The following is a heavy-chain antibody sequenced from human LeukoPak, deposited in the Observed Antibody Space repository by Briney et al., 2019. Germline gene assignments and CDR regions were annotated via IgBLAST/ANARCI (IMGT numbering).Heavy chain of an antibody. CDR2: ISTYNGNT. V-gene: IGHV1-18*04. CDR3: ARVGSSWYGLEIRKSWFDP. D-gene: IGHD6-13*01. CDR1: GYTFSSYG. J-gene: IGHJ5*02. Sequence: ASVKVSCKASGYTFSSYGISWVRQAPGQGLEWMGWISTYNGNTNYAQKLQGRVTMTTDISTSTAYMELRSLRSDDTAVYYCARVGSSWYGLEIRKSWFDPWGQGTLVTVSS.